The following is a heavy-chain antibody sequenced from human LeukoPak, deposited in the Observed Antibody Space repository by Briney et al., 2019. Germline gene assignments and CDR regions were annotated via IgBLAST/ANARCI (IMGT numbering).Heavy chain of an antibody. Sequence: GRSLRLACAAAGLTVSSYWTHWVRQAPGKWLVWVSRINSDGSSTNYADSVKGRFTISRDNAKNTLYLQMNRLRAEDTAVYYCARVRYCDYWGQGTLVTVSS. CDR1: GLTVSSYW. D-gene: IGHD1-14*01. J-gene: IGHJ4*02. CDR3: ARVRYCDY. V-gene: IGHV3-74*01. CDR2: INSDGSST.